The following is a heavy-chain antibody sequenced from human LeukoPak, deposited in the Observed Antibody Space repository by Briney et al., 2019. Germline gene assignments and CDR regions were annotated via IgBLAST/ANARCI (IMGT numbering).Heavy chain of an antibody. J-gene: IGHJ4*02. D-gene: IGHD2-2*01. Sequence: GGSLRLSCAPSGFTFSRYAMNWVRQAPGKGLECVSFISTSGDFTYYAASVKGRFTVSRDNSKNTLYLQMNSLRADDTAVYYCITRGVVAWGQGTLVTVSS. CDR2: ISTSGDFT. CDR1: GFTFSRYA. V-gene: IGHV3-23*01. CDR3: ITRGVVA.